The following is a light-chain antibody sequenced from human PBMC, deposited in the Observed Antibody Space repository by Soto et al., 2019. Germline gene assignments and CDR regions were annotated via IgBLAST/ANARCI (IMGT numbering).Light chain of an antibody. CDR2: WAS. V-gene: IGKV4-1*01. Sequence: IVIAQSTNSLAVSLGERATINCKSSQSVLYSSNNKNYLAWYQQKPGQPPKLLIYWASTRESGVPDRFSGSGSGTDFTLTISSLQAEDVAVYYCQQYYSTPLITFGQGTRLEIK. CDR3: QQYYSTPLIT. CDR1: QSVLYSSNNKNY. J-gene: IGKJ5*01.